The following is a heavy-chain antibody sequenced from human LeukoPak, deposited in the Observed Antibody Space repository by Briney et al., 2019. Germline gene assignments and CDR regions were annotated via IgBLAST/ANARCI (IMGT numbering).Heavy chain of an antibody. CDR2: IYYSGSI. CDR3: ARGARAGYNLEPFDY. Sequence: SETLSLTCTVSGGSISSYHWSWIRQPPGKGLEWIGYIYYSGSINYNPSLKSRVTISVDTSKNQFSLKLRSVTAADTAVYYCARGARAGYNLEPFDYWGQGTLVTVSS. CDR1: GGSISSYH. J-gene: IGHJ4*02. V-gene: IGHV4-59*08. D-gene: IGHD5-24*01.